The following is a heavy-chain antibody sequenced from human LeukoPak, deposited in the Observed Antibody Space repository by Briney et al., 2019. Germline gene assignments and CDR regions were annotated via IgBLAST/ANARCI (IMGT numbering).Heavy chain of an antibody. CDR1: GYTFTNYD. CDR3: ARGSSANSDIYDY. Sequence: ASVKVSCKASGYTFTNYDINWVRQAPGEELEWRGWISAYNGNTNYPQKLQDRVTMTTDTSTSTAYMELRSLRSDDTAVYYCARGSSANSDIYDYWGQGTLVTVSS. J-gene: IGHJ4*02. CDR2: ISAYNGNT. D-gene: IGHD4-23*01. V-gene: IGHV1-18*01.